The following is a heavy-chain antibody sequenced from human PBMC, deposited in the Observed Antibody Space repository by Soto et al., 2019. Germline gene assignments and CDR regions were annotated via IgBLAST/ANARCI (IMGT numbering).Heavy chain of an antibody. V-gene: IGHV3-23*01. J-gene: IGHJ4*02. CDR2: ISGSGAST. D-gene: IGHD5-18*01. Sequence: LRLSCAASGFTFGSYVMSWVRQAPGKGLEWVSAISGSGASTYYADAVRGRFSISRDNSKNTLFLQMHSLRVEDTAVYYCAKRLRTNGYDYWGQGTQVTVSS. CDR1: GFTFGSYV. CDR3: AKRLRTNGYDY.